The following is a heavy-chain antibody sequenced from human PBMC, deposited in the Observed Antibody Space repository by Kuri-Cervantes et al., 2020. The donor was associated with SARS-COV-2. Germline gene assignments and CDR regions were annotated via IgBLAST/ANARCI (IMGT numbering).Heavy chain of an antibody. D-gene: IGHD3-3*01. V-gene: IGHV4-39*01. CDR1: GGSISSSSYY. CDR3: ARQMMSSITIFGVVITRNWFDP. Sequence: SETLSLTCTVSGGSISSSSYYWGWIRQPPGKGLEWIGSIYYSGCTYYNPSLKSRVTISVDTSKNQFSLKLSSVTAADTAVYYCARQMMSSITIFGVVITRNWFDPWGQGTLVTVSS. J-gene: IGHJ5*02. CDR2: IYYSGCT.